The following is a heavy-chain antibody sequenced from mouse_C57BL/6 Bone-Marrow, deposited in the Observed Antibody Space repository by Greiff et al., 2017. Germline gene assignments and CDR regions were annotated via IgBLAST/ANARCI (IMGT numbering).Heavy chain of an antibody. CDR3: ARWGSNDYFDY. Sequence: EVQVVESGPELVKPGASVKMSCKASGYTFTDYNMHWVKQSHGKSLEWIGYINPNNGGTSYNQKFKGKATLTVNKSSSTAYMELRSLTSEDSAVYYCARWGSNDYFDYWGQGTTLTVSS. D-gene: IGHD2-5*01. CDR1: GYTFTDYN. V-gene: IGHV1-22*01. CDR2: INPNNGGT. J-gene: IGHJ2*01.